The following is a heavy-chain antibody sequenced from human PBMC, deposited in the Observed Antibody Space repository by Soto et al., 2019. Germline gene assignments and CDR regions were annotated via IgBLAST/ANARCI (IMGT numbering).Heavy chain of an antibody. V-gene: IGHV1-2*04. CDR3: ARETQYYDFWSGYWGPDYYYYYGMDV. CDR1: GYTFTGYY. D-gene: IGHD3-3*01. CDR2: INPNSGGT. Sequence: GASVKVSCKASGYTFTGYYMHWVRQAPGQGLEWMGWINPNSGGTNYAQKFQGWVTMTRDTSISTAYMELSRLRSDDTAVYYCARETQYYDFWSGYWGPDYYYYYGMDVWGQGTTVTVSS. J-gene: IGHJ6*02.